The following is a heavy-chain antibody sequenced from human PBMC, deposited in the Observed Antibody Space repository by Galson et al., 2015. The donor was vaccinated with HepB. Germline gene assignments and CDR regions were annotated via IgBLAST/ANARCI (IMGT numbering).Heavy chain of an antibody. Sequence: SLRLSCAASGFTFSDYYMSWIRQAPGKGLEWVSYISSSSSYTNYADSVKGRFTISRDNAKNSLYLQMNSLRAEDTAVYYCARDRLGYCSGGSCYPNTAMVTRYYYYGMDVWGQGTTVTVSS. CDR1: GFTFSDYY. J-gene: IGHJ6*02. D-gene: IGHD2-15*01. V-gene: IGHV3-11*06. CDR2: ISSSSSYT. CDR3: ARDRLGYCSGGSCYPNTAMVTRYYYYGMDV.